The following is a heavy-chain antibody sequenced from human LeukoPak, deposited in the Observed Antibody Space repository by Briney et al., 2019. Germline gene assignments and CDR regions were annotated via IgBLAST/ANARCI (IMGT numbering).Heavy chain of an antibody. D-gene: IGHD3-22*01. V-gene: IGHV5-51*01. J-gene: IGHJ4*02. Sequence: GESLKISCKASGYSFTSCWNAWVRQMPGKGLEWMGFIYTGDSDTRYSPPFQGQVTISVDRSTGTAYLQWSSLKASDTAMYYCARHGYSDTSGYYWYYWGQGTLVTVSS. CDR3: ARHGYSDTSGYYWYY. CDR2: IYTGDSDT. CDR1: GYSFTSCW.